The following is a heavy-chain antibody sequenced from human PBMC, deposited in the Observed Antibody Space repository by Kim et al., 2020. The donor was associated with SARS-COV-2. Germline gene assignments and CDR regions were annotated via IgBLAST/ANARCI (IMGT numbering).Heavy chain of an antibody. CDR2: IWYDGSNK. Sequence: GGSLRLSCAASGFTFSSYGMHWVRQAPGKGLEWVAVIWYDGSNKYYADSVKGRFTISRDNSKNTLYLQMNSLRAEDTAVYYCAKSKLLWPNQKFYGMDVWGQGTTVTVSS. J-gene: IGHJ6*02. CDR1: GFTFSSYG. CDR3: AKSKLLWPNQKFYGMDV. V-gene: IGHV3-33*06. D-gene: IGHD3-10*01.